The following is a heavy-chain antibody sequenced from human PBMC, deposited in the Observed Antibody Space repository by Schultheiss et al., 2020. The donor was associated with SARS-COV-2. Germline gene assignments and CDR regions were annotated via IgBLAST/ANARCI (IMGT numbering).Heavy chain of an antibody. Sequence: SQTLSLTCTVSGGSISSYYWGWIRQPPGKGLEWIGEINHSGSTNYNPSLKSRVTISVDTSKNQFSLKLSSVTAADTAVYYCAKGSRLLWPIPNDYWGQGTLVTVSS. V-gene: IGHV4-34*01. D-gene: IGHD3-10*01. J-gene: IGHJ4*02. CDR2: INHSGST. CDR3: AKGSRLLWPIPNDY. CDR1: GGSISSYY.